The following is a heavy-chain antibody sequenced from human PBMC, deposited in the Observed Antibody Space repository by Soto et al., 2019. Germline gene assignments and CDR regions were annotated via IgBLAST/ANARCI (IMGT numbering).Heavy chain of an antibody. CDR2: MHPSGST. CDR3: ARHGHNIYGFDV. J-gene: IGHJ6*02. CDR1: GGSISSVNW. D-gene: IGHD1-1*01. Sequence: QVQPQESGPGLVKPSDTLSLTCAVSGGSISSVNWWSWVRQSPGKGLEWIGEMHPSGSTNYNPSPKSRVTVSMDKSRNQFSLKMYSVTAADTAVYFCARHGHNIYGFDVWGRGTTVTVSS. V-gene: IGHV4-4*02.